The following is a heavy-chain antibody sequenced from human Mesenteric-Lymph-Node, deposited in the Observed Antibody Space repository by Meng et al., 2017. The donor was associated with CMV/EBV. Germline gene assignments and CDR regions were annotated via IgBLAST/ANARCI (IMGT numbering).Heavy chain of an antibody. J-gene: IGHJ4*02. CDR2: ISAYNGNT. D-gene: IGHD6-19*01. V-gene: IGHV1-18*04. CDR1: GYTFTSYD. CDR3: ARPYFGSSGWYFGY. Sequence: ASGYTFTSYDIGWMRQATGQGLEWMEWISAYNGNTSYAQEHQGRVTMTTDTSTSSAYMELRSLRSDDTAVYDCARPYFGSSGWYFGYWGQGTLVTVSS.